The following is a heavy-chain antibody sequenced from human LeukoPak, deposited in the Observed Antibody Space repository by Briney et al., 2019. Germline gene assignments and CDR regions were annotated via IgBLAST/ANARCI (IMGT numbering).Heavy chain of an antibody. D-gene: IGHD1-26*01. CDR3: ARELVGAYAFDI. CDR1: GFTFSDYY. Sequence: GGSLRLSCAASGFTFSDYYMSWIRQAPGKGLEWVSYISSSGSTICYADPVKGRFTISRDNAKNSLFLQMNSLRAEDTAVYYCARELVGAYAFDIWGQGTMVTVSS. V-gene: IGHV3-11*01. J-gene: IGHJ3*02. CDR2: ISSSGSTI.